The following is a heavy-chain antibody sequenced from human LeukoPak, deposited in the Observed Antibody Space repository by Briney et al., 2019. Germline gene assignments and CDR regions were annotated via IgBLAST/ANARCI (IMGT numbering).Heavy chain of an antibody. Sequence: GGSLRLSCAASGFTFSSYSMNWVRQAPGKGLEWVSSISSSSSYIYYADSVKGRFTISRDNAKNSLYLQMNSLRAEDTAVYYCAKAPVKAARSYFDYWGQGTLVTVSS. D-gene: IGHD6-6*01. J-gene: IGHJ4*02. V-gene: IGHV3-21*04. CDR1: GFTFSSYS. CDR2: ISSSSSYI. CDR3: AKAPVKAARSYFDY.